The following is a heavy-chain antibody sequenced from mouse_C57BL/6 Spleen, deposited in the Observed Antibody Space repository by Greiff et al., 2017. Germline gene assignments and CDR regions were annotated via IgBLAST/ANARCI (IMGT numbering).Heavy chain of an antibody. D-gene: IGHD2-4*01. CDR2: IYPGSGST. V-gene: IGHV1-55*01. Sequence: VQLQQSGAELVKPGASVKMSCKASGYTFTSYWITWVKQRPGQGLEWIGDIYPGSGSTNYNEKFKSKATLTVDTSSSTAYMQLSSLTSEDSAVYYCARRGISGYDYAWYFDVWGTGTTVTVSS. CDR1: GYTFTSYW. CDR3: ARRGISGYDYAWYFDV. J-gene: IGHJ1*03.